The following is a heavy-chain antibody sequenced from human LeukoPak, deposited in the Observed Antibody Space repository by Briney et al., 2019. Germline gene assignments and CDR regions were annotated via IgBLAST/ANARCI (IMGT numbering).Heavy chain of an antibody. CDR3: TRTYCSSTSCYENY. V-gene: IGHV3-49*04. Sequence: GRSLRLSCTAPGFTFGDYAMSWVRQAPGKGLEWVGFIRSKAYGGTTEYAASVKGRFTISRDDSKSIAYLQMNSLKTEDTAVYYCTRTYCSSTSCYENYWGQGTLVTVSS. CDR1: GFTFGDYA. J-gene: IGHJ4*02. CDR2: IRSKAYGGTT. D-gene: IGHD2-2*01.